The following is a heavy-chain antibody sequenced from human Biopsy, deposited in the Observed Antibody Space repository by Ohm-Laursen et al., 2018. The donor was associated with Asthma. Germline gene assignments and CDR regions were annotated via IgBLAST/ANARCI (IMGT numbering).Heavy chain of an antibody. CDR2: IKSDGSST. CDR3: ASELGIGY. V-gene: IGHV3-74*01. CDR1: GFTFSSYY. D-gene: IGHD7-27*01. Sequence: SLRLSCAASGFTFSSYYMHWVRQAPGKGLVWVSNIKSDGSSTSYADSVKGRFTISRDNAKHTVYLLMNNLRAEDTAVYYCASELGIGYWGQGILVTVSS. J-gene: IGHJ4*02.